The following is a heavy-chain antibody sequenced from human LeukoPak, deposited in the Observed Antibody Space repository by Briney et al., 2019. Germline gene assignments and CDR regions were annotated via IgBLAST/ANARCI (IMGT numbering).Heavy chain of an antibody. J-gene: IGHJ4*02. D-gene: IGHD5-12*01. Sequence: ASVNVSCKASGYTFTGYYMHWVRQAPGQGLEWMGWINPNSGGTNYAQKFQGRVTMTRDTSISTAYMELSRLRSDDTAVYYCAREWDIVATIFYWGQGILVGVSS. CDR3: AREWDIVATIFY. CDR1: GYTFTGYY. CDR2: INPNSGGT. V-gene: IGHV1-2*02.